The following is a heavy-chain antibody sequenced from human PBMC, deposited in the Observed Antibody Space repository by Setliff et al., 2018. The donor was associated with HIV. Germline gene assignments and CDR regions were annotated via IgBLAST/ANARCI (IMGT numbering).Heavy chain of an antibody. J-gene: IGHJ4*02. V-gene: IGHV1-24*01. CDR2: FDPEYGER. D-gene: IGHD3-22*01. CDR3: VTEKHYFDSSGYSRTSIF. CDR1: GYTRTHLV. Sequence: ASVKVSCKVSGYTRTHLVWHWVRQAPGKGLEWMGNFDPEYGERIYSQKFQGRVTLTEGTSPDTVFMELSSLRSEDTAVYYCVTEKHYFDSSGYSRTSIFWGQGTLVTVSS.